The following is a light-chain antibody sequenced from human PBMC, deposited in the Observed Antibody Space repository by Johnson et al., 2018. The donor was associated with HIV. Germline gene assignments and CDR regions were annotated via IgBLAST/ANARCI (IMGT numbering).Light chain of an antibody. CDR3: GTWDSSLSAHYV. Sequence: QSVLTQPPSVSAAPGQKVTISCSGSSSKIGNKYVSWYQQLPGTAPKVLIYDNSKRPSGIPDRFSGSKSGTSATLGITGLQTGDEADYYCGTWDSSLSAHYVFGTGTKVTVL. V-gene: IGLV1-51*01. CDR2: DNS. J-gene: IGLJ1*01. CDR1: SSKIGNKY.